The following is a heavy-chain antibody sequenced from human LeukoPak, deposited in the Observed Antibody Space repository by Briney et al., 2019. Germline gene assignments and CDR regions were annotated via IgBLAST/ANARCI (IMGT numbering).Heavy chain of an antibody. D-gene: IGHD4-17*01. CDR3: ASLTTVTQGYFDS. Sequence: SETLSLTCTVSGGSITSYYWSWIRQPPGKGLEEIGYIYYSGSTNYNPSLTSRPSISVDASKNQFSLTLSSVTATDTAVYYCASLTTVTQGYFDSWGQGALVTVSS. CDR1: GGSITSYY. CDR2: IYYSGST. J-gene: IGHJ4*02. V-gene: IGHV4-59*08.